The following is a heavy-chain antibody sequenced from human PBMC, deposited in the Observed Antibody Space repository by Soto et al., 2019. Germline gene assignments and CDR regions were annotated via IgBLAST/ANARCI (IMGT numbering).Heavy chain of an antibody. CDR1: GYTFTSYG. D-gene: IGHD2-15*01. J-gene: IGHJ6*03. CDR3: ARASLVVVAASYCMDV. CDR2: ISAQNGTT. V-gene: IGHV1-18*01. Sequence: QVQLVQSGAEVKKPGASVKVSCKASGYTFTSYGISWVRQAPGQGLERKGWISAQNGTTNYAQKLQGRVTMTTDTPTSTAYMELWSLRSDDTAVYYCARASLVVVAASYCMDVCGKGTTVTFSS.